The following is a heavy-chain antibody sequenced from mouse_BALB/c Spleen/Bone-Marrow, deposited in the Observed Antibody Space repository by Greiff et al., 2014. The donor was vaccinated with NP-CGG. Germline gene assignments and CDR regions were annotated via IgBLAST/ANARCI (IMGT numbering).Heavy chain of an antibody. J-gene: IGHJ4*01. CDR2: IYPGNSDT. CDR3: TNGYDYYAMDY. V-gene: IGHV1-5*01. CDR1: GYSFTSYW. D-gene: IGHD2-2*01. Sequence: VQLQQSGTVLARPGASVKMSCKASGYSFTSYWMHWAKQRPGQGLEWIGAIYPGNSDTSYNQKFKGKAKLTAVTSASTAYMELSSLTNEDSAVYYCTNGYDYYAMDYWGQGTSVTVSS.